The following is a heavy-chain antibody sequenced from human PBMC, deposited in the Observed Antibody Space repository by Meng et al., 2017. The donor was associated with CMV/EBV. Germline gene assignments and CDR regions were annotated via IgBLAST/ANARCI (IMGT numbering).Heavy chain of an antibody. D-gene: IGHD3-9*01. J-gene: IGHJ4*02. V-gene: IGHV1-18*01. CDR1: GYTFTSYG. CDR3: ATDILTHFDY. CDR2: ISAYNGNT. Sequence: VQSGAEWKKPGPSVQVACKASGYTFTSYGISWVRQAPGQVLEWMGWISAYNGNTNYAQKLQGRVTMTTDTSTSTAYMELRSLRSDDTAVYYCATDILTHFDYWGQGTLVTVSS.